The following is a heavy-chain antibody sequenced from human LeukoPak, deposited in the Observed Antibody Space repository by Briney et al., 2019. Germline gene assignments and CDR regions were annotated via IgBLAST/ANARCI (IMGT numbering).Heavy chain of an antibody. CDR1: GSSISSTYY. D-gene: IGHD6-13*01. V-gene: IGHV4-38-2*01. J-gene: IGHJ3*02. Sequence: PSETLSLTCAVSGSSISSTYYWGWIGQPPGKGLEWIGSFYNSGSTYYNPSLRSRVTISVDTSKNQFSLRLRSVTAADTAVYYCARNNTRTVSRGSSRRRANAFDIWGQGTMVTVSS. CDR2: FYNSGST. CDR3: ARNNTRTVSRGSSRRRANAFDI.